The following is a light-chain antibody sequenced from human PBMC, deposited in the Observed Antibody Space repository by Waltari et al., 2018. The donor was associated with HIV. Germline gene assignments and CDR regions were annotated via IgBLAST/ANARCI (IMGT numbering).Light chain of an antibody. CDR3: QSYDSTNLVV. J-gene: IGLJ2*01. CDR2: EDN. CDR1: SGNIANNS. Sequence: FMLTQPRSVSDSPGKQVTIYCPRSSGNIANNSVRWYQQRPDSSPCLVIYEDNQRPSGVPDRFSGSIDSSSNSASLTISGLKTDDEADYYCQSYDSTNLVVFGGGTKLTVL. V-gene: IGLV6-57*01.